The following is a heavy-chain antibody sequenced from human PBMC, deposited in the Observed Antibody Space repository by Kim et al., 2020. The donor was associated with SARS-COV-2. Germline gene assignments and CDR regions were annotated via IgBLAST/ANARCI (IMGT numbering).Heavy chain of an antibody. Sequence: GGSLRLSCAASGLSFDDSAMNWVRQAPGKGLEWVAVISYDGRNKECADSVKGRFSISRDNSKSTLSLQMNSLRVEDTAVYYCAKGNYYGSVRLADYYNG. V-gene: IGHV3-30-3*01. CDR3: AKGNYYGSVRLADYYNG. CDR1: GLSFDDSA. D-gene: IGHD3-10*01. J-gene: IGHJ6*01. CDR2: ISYDGRNK.